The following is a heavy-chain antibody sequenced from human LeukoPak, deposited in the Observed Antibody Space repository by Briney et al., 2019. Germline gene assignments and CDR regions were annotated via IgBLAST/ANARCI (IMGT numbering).Heavy chain of an antibody. CDR1: GFPFSDYG. V-gene: IGHV3-48*01. CDR3: AREWLS. D-gene: IGHD5-24*01. CDR2: ISSAAGKI. Sequence: GGSLRLSCAASGFPFSDYGMNWVRQAAGKGLEWLSHISSAAGKIYYADSVAGRFTISRDNAKNSLYLQMNSLRAEDTAVYYCAREWLSWGQGTLVTVSS. J-gene: IGHJ4*02.